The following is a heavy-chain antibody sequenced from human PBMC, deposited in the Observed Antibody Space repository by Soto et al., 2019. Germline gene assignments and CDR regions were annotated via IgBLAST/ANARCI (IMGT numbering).Heavy chain of an antibody. J-gene: IGHJ6*02. Sequence: ASVKVSCKASGYTFTSYGISWVRQAPGQGLEWMGWISAYNGNTNYAQKLQGRVTMTTDTSTSTAYMELRSLRSDDTAVYYCARRDSGYEPGADYYYGMDVWGQGTTVTVSS. CDR3: ARRDSGYEPGADYYYGMDV. V-gene: IGHV1-18*04. CDR2: ISAYNGNT. CDR1: GYTFTSYG. D-gene: IGHD5-12*01.